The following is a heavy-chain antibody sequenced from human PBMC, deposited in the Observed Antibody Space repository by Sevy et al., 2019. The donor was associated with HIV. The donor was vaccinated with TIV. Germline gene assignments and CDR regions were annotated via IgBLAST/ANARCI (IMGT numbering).Heavy chain of an antibody. CDR3: ARYRVAGNFDY. V-gene: IGHV4-34*01. Sequence: SETLSLTCAVYGGSFSGYYWSWIRQPPGKGLEWIGEINHSGSTNYNPSLKSRVTITVDTSKNQFSLNLSSVTAADTAVYYCARYRVAGNFDYGGQGTLVTVSS. CDR1: GGSFSGYY. CDR2: INHSGST. J-gene: IGHJ4*02. D-gene: IGHD6-19*01.